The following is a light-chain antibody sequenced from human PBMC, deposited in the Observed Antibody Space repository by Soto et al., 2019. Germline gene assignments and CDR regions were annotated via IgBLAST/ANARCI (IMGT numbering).Light chain of an antibody. CDR3: ATWDDSRNAYV. V-gene: IGLV1-44*01. J-gene: IGLJ1*01. CDR1: SSNIGSNT. CDR2: DND. Sequence: QLVLTQPPSVSGTPGQRVTISASGSSSNIGSNTVSWYQQLPGTAPKLLIYDNDERPSGVPHRFSGSKSATSASLAISGLQSEDEGDYYCATWDDSRNAYVFGPGTKLTVL.